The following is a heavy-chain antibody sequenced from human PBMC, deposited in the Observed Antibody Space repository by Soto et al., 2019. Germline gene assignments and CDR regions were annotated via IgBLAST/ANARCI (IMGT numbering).Heavy chain of an antibody. D-gene: IGHD5-18*01. CDR3: ARNTLRRIQLWPTRYYYYGMDV. CDR2: INPSGGST. CDR1: GYTFTSYY. J-gene: IGHJ6*02. V-gene: IGHV1-46*01. Sequence: ASVKVSCKASGYTFTSYYMHWVRQAPGQGLEWMGIINPSGGSTSYAQKFQGRVTMTRDTSTSTAYMELSSLRSEDTAVYYCARNTLRRIQLWPTRYYYYGMDVWGQGTTVTVSS.